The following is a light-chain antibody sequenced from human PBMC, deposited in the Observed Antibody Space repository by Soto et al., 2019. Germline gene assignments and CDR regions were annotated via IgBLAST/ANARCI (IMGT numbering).Light chain of an antibody. J-gene: IGKJ3*01. V-gene: IGKV1-39*01. CDR3: QQSYSTSFT. CDR1: QSISDS. Sequence: DIQMTQSPSSLSASVRDRVTITCRASQSISDSLNWYQKKPGKDPKLLIYAASTLHTGVPSRFSGSGSGTDFNLTITGLQTEDFATYFCQQSYSTSFTFGPGTKVDIK. CDR2: AAS.